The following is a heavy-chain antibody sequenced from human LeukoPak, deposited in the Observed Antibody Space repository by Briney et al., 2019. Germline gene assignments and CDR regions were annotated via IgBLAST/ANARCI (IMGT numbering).Heavy chain of an antibody. J-gene: IGHJ4*02. Sequence: ASVKVSCKASGYTFTGYYMHWVRQAPGQGLEWMGWISPTSGGTNYAQKFQGRVTMTRDTSISTAYMELSRLRSDDTAVYYCARLGRLAASDYWGQGTLVTVSS. CDR3: ARLGRLAASDY. CDR2: ISPTSGGT. CDR1: GYTFTGYY. D-gene: IGHD6-6*01. V-gene: IGHV1-2*02.